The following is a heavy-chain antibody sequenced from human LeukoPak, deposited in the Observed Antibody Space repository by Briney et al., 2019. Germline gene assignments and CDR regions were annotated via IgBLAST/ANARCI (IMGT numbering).Heavy chain of an antibody. V-gene: IGHV4-30-2*01. CDR2: IYHSGST. CDR1: GGSISSGGYS. Sequence: PSETLSLTCAVSGGSISSGGYSWSWIRQPPGKGLEWIGYIYHSGSTYYNPSLKSRVTISVDRSKNQFSRKLSSVTAADTAVYYCARGFSAVDYWGQGTLVTVSS. CDR3: ARGFSAVDY. D-gene: IGHD3-10*01. J-gene: IGHJ4*02.